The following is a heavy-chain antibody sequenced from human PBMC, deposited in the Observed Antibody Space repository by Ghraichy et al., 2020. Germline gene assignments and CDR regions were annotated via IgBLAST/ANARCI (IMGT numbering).Heavy chain of an antibody. J-gene: IGHJ4*02. CDR2: IYHSGST. CDR3: ARVGYYDSSGYFDY. CDR1: GGSISSSNW. Sequence: SETLSLTCAVSGGSISSSNWWSWVRQPPGKGLEWIGEIYHSGSTNYKPSLQSRVTISVDKSKNQFSLRPNSVTAADTAVYYCARVGYYDSSGYFDYWGQGTLVTVSS. V-gene: IGHV4-4*02. D-gene: IGHD3-22*01.